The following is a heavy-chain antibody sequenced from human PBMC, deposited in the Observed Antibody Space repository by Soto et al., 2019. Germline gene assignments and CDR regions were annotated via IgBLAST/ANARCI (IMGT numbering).Heavy chain of an antibody. CDR3: ARKPITYGDYADY. V-gene: IGHV1-69*02. J-gene: IGHJ4*02. Sequence: QVQLVQSGAEVKKPGSSVKVSCKASGGTFSSYTISWVRQAPGQGLEWMGRIIPILGIANYAQKFQGRVTITADKSTSTAYMELSSLRSEDTAVYYCARKPITYGDYADYWGQGTLVIVSS. CDR2: IIPILGIA. D-gene: IGHD4-17*01. CDR1: GGTFSSYT.